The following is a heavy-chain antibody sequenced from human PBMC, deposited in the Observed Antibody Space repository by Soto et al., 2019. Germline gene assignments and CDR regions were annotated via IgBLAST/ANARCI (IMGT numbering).Heavy chain of an antibody. CDR2: MNPNSGNT. V-gene: IGHV1-8*01. CDR3: ARETTSYGMAV. J-gene: IGHJ6*02. Sequence: QVQLVQSGAEVKKPGASVKVSCKASGYTFTSYDINWGRQATGQGLEWMGWMNPNSGNTGYAQKYQGRVTMTRNTSRSTASMELSSLRSEDTAVYYCARETTSYGMAVWGPGPTVTASS. D-gene: IGHD1-1*01. CDR1: GYTFTSYD.